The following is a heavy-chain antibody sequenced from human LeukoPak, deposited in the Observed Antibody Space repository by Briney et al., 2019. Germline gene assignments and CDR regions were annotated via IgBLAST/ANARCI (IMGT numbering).Heavy chain of an antibody. D-gene: IGHD5-12*01. CDR2: IIPIFGTA. CDR1: GGTFSSYA. J-gene: IGHJ4*02. Sequence: GASVKVSCKASGGTFSSYAISWVRQAPGQGLEWMGRIIPIFGTANYAQKFQGRVTITTDESTSTAYMELSSLRSEDTAVYYCASQFRGYSFDYWGQGTLVTVSS. CDR3: ASQFRGYSFDY. V-gene: IGHV1-69*05.